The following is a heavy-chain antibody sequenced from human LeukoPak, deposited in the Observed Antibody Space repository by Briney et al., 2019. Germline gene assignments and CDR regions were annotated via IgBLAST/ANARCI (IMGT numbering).Heavy chain of an antibody. J-gene: IGHJ4*02. D-gene: IGHD3-10*01. CDR3: ARHFYYGKYYFDY. CDR1: GGSFSGYY. CDR2: IYHSGNT. Sequence: SETLSLTCAVYGGSFSGYYWGWIRQPPGKGLEWIGSIYHSGNTYYNPSLKSRVTISVDTPKNQFSLKLTSVTAADTAVYYCARHFYYGKYYFDYWGQGTLVTVSS. V-gene: IGHV4-38-2*01.